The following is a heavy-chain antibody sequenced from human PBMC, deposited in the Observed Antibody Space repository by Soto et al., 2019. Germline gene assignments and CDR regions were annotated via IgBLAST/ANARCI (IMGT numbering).Heavy chain of an antibody. CDR2: FDPEDGET. CDR1: GYTFTSYY. V-gene: IGHV1-24*01. Sequence: GASVKVSCKASGYTFTSYYMHWVRQAPGQGLEWMGGFDPEDGETIYAQNFLGRVTMTDDTSTDTAYMELSSLRSEDTAVYYCATDNFDYWGQGTLVTVS. J-gene: IGHJ4*02. CDR3: ATDNFDY.